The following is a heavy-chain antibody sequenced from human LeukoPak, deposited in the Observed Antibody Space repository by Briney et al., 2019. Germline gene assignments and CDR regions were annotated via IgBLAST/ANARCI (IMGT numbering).Heavy chain of an antibody. CDR1: GITLSNYG. V-gene: IGHV3-23*01. CDR3: AKRGVVIRVILVGFHKEAYYFDS. Sequence: GGSLRLSCAVSGITLSNYGMSWVCRAPGKGLEWVAGIGGSGGGTNYADSVKGRFIISRDNAKNTLYLQMSSLRVEDTAVYFCAKRGVVIRVILVGFHKEAYYFDSWGQGALVTVSS. J-gene: IGHJ4*02. CDR2: IGGSGGGT. D-gene: IGHD3-22*01.